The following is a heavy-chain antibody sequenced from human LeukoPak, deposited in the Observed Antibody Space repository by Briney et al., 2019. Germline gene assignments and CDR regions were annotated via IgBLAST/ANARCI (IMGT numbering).Heavy chain of an antibody. J-gene: IGHJ4*02. Sequence: PGGSLRLSCAASGFTFSSYAVHWVRQAPGKGLEWVAVISYDGSIKFYADSVKGRFTISRDNSKNTLYLQMDSPRAEDTAVYYCARGYCSTIGCHLDYCGQGTLVTVSS. CDR2: ISYDGSIK. V-gene: IGHV3-30*04. CDR3: ARGYCSTIGCHLDY. D-gene: IGHD2-2*01. CDR1: GFTFSSYA.